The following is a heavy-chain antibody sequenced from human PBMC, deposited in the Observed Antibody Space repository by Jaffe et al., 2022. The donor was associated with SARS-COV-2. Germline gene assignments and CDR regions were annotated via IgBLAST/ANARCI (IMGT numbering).Heavy chain of an antibody. J-gene: IGHJ4*02. CDR2: INPNSGGT. D-gene: IGHD3-22*01. CDR1: GYTFTGYY. V-gene: IGHV1-2*06. Sequence: QVQLVQSGAEVKKPGASVKVSCKASGYTFTGYYMHWVRQAPGQGLEWMGRINPNSGGTNYAQKFQGRVTMTRDTSISTAYMELSRLRSDDTAVYYCARDLAPRYDSSGYADYWGQGTLVTVSS. CDR3: ARDLAPRYDSSGYADY.